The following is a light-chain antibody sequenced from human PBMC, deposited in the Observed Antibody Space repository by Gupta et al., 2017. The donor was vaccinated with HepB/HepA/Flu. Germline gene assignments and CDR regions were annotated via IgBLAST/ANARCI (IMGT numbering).Light chain of an antibody. J-gene: IGLJ1*01. CDR2: RNN. CDR1: SSNIGSNY. Sequence: QSVLPPPPSASGTPVQRVTISCSGSSSNIGSNYVYWYQQFPGTAPKLLIYRNNQRPSGVPDRFSGSKSGTSASLAISGLRSDDEADYYCATWDDSRSGYVFGNGTKVTVL. CDR3: ATWDDSRSGYV. V-gene: IGLV1-47*01.